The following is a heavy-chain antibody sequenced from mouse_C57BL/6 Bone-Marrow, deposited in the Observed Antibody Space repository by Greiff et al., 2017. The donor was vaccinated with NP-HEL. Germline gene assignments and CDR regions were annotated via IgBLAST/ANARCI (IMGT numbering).Heavy chain of an antibody. CDR3: ERGPPSPYYAMDY. Sequence: EVKLVESGGGLVKPGGSLKLSCAASGFTFSSYAMSWVRQTPEKRLEWVATISDGGSYTYYPDNVKGRFTISRDNAKNNLYLQMSHLKSEDTAMYYCERGPPSPYYAMDYWGQGTSVTVSS. CDR2: ISDGGSYT. CDR1: GFTFSSYA. D-gene: IGHD2-10*02. J-gene: IGHJ4*01. V-gene: IGHV5-4*03.